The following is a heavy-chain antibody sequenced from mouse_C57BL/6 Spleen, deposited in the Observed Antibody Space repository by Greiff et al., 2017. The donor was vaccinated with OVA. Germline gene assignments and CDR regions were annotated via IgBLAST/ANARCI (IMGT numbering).Heavy chain of an antibody. J-gene: IGHJ3*01. Sequence: VQLQQSGAELVRPGASVKLSCTASGFNIKDYYMHWVKQRPEQGLEWIGRIDPEDGDTEYAPKFQGKATMTADTSSNTAYLQLSSLTSEDTAVYYCTTGLLLSWFAYWGQGTLVTVSA. CDR3: TTGLLLSWFAY. CDR2: IDPEDGDT. D-gene: IGHD2-3*01. CDR1: GFNIKDYY. V-gene: IGHV14-1*01.